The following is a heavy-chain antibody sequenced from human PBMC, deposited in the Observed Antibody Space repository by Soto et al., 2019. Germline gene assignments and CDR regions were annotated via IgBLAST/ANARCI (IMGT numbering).Heavy chain of an antibody. CDR2: ISAYNGNT. J-gene: IGHJ6*02. Sequence: ASVKVSCKASGYTFTSYDINWVRQAPGQGLEWMGWISAYNGNTNYAQKLQGRVTMTTDTSTSTAYMELRSPRSDDTAVYYCATSTLSQPYYYYYGMDVWGQGATVTVSS. CDR3: ATSTLSQPYYYYYGMDV. CDR1: GYTFTSYD. V-gene: IGHV1-18*01. D-gene: IGHD2-2*01.